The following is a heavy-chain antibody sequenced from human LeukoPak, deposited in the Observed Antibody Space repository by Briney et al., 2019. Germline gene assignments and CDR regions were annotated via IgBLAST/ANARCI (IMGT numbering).Heavy chain of an antibody. J-gene: IGHJ4*02. CDR1: GYTFTGYY. D-gene: IGHD3-10*01. V-gene: IGHV1-2*02. Sequence: GASVKVSCKASGYTFTGYYMHWVRQAPGQGLEWMGWINPNSGGTNYAQKFQGRVTMTRDTSISTAYMELSRLRFDDTAVYYCARFNDPMVRGEDDDYWGQGTLVTVSS. CDR2: INPNSGGT. CDR3: ARFNDPMVRGEDDDY.